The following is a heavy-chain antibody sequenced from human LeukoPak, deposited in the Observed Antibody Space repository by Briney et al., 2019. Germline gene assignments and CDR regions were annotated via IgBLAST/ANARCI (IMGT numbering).Heavy chain of an antibody. D-gene: IGHD3-9*01. CDR2: KKQVGSEK. CDR3: ARDVPSLRYFDWLPSYYYYYMDV. V-gene: IGHV3-7*01. Sequence: GGSLRLSCAASGFTFSSYWMSWVRQAPGKGRDGVANKKQVGSEKYYVDSVKGRFTISRDNAKNSLYLQMNSLRAEDTAVYYCARDVPSLRYFDWLPSYYYYYMDVWGKGTTVTVSS. J-gene: IGHJ6*03. CDR1: GFTFSSYW.